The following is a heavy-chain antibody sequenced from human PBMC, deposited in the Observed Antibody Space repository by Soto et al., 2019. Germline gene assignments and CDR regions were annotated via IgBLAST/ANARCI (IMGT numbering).Heavy chain of an antibody. V-gene: IGHV3-23*01. Sequence: GESLGLSCSASGCHSKSYAMSWVRQAPGKGLEWVSAISGSGGSTYYADSVKGRFTISRDNSKNTLYLQMNSLRAEDTAVYYCAKEGEYYYDRTPIRGKFDYWGQGPLVTVSS. D-gene: IGHD3-22*01. CDR2: ISGSGGST. J-gene: IGHJ4*02. CDR3: AKEGEYYYDRTPIRGKFDY. CDR1: GCHSKSYA.